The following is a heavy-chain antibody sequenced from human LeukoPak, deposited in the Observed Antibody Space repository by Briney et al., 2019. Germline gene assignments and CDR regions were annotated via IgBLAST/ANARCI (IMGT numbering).Heavy chain of an antibody. CDR2: IYTVGNA. CDR1: GFTVSSNY. CDR3: ARGYSYGYFDY. D-gene: IGHD5-18*01. Sequence: GGSLRLSCAASGFTVSSNYMSWVRQAPGRGLEWVSVIYTVGNAYYAESVKGRFTISRDNSKNTLYLQMNSLRAEDTAVYYCARGYSYGYFDYWGQGTLVTVSS. V-gene: IGHV3-53*01. J-gene: IGHJ4*02.